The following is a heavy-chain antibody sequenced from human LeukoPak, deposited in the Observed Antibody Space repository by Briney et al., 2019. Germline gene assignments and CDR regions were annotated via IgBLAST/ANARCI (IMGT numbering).Heavy chain of an antibody. CDR3: ARDMRVGATWDFDY. V-gene: IGHV4-30-4*08. D-gene: IGHD1-26*01. Sequence: SQTLSLTCSVSGGSISSGDYYWSWIRQPPGKGLEWIGHIYYSGSTYYNPSLKSRVTISVDTSKNQFSLKLSSVIAADTAVYYCARDMRVGATWDFDYWGQGTLVTVSS. CDR2: IYYSGST. J-gene: IGHJ4*02. CDR1: GGSISSGDYY.